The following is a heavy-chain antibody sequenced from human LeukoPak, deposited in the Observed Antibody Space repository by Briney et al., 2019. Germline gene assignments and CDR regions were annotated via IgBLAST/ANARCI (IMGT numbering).Heavy chain of an antibody. V-gene: IGHV4-39*07. J-gene: IGHJ4*02. CDR2: IYNRGST. CDR1: GGYISSTSYY. CDR3: ARPRAYYYDSSGYYPRGSAYFDY. D-gene: IGHD3-22*01. Sequence: SSETLSLTCTVSGGYISSTSYYWGWIRQPPGKGLEWIGIIYNRGSTDYNPSLKSRVTISVDTSKNQFSLKLSSVTAADTAVYYCARPRAYYYDSSGYYPRGSAYFDYWGQGTLVTVSS.